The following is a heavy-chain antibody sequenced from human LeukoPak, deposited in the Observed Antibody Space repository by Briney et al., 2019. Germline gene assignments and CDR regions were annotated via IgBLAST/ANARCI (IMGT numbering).Heavy chain of an antibody. D-gene: IGHD3-16*01. CDR2: IWYDGSNK. CDR1: GFTFSSYG. V-gene: IGHV3-33*03. Sequence: VQPGRSLRLSCAASGFTFSSYGMHWVRQAPGKGLEWVAVIWYDGSNKYYADSVKGRFTISRDNAKNSLYLQMSNLRAEDTAVYFCARGGGLDVWGQGATVTVSS. CDR3: ARGGGLDV. J-gene: IGHJ6*02.